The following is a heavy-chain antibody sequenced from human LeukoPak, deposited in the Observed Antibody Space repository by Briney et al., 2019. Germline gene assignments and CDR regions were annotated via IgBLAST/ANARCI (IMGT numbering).Heavy chain of an antibody. CDR3: TKDHFSANGVYDAFDV. CDR1: TFTFAHYA. CDR2: IGGDGVAT. J-gene: IGHJ3*01. V-gene: IGHV3-23*01. D-gene: IGHD2-8*01. Sequence: PGGSLRLSCKASTFTFAHYAMSWVRQAPGRGLEWVSVIGGDGVATFYADSVKGRFTISRDNSKDTLYLQMHSLRAEDTAVYYCTKDHFSANGVYDAFDVWGQGTMVTVSS.